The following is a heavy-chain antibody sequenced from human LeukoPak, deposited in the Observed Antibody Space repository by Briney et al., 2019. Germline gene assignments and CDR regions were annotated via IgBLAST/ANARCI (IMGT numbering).Heavy chain of an antibody. CDR2: ISGDGVST. V-gene: IGHV3-43*02. J-gene: IGHJ4*02. Sequence: GGSLRLSCVASGLPIADFAMHWVRQAPGKGLEWVSLISGDGVSTFYADSVKGRFSISRDNSKNSLSLEMNSLRTEDTAMYYCARESGKFDYWGQGTLIAVSS. CDR3: ARESGKFDY. CDR1: GLPIADFA.